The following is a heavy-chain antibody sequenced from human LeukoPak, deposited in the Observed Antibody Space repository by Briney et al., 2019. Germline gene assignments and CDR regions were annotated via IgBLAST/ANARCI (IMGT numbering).Heavy chain of an antibody. J-gene: IGHJ4*02. CDR2: IYAGNSDT. V-gene: IGHV5-51*01. CDR3: AILNHPDGRVY. CDR1: GYTFTTSW. D-gene: IGHD5-24*01. Sequence: GESLKISCQGFGYTFTTSWIGWVRQLPGKDLECMAIIYAGNSDTKYSPSFKGQVSISTDRSISTAYLQWSSLQASDTAIYYCAILNHPDGRVYWGQGTPVTVSS.